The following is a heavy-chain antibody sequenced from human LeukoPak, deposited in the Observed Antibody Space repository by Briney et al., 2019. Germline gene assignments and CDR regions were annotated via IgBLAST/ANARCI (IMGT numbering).Heavy chain of an antibody. CDR2: ISGSGGST. J-gene: IGHJ4*02. V-gene: IGHV3-23*01. Sequence: PGGSLRLSCAASGFTFSSYAMSWARQAPGKGLEWVSAISGSGGSTYYADSVKGRFTISRDNSKDTLYLQMNSLRAEDTAVYYCAKDAEAVAGTSGLFDYWGQGTLVTVSS. CDR3: AKDAEAVAGTSGLFDY. CDR1: GFTFSSYA. D-gene: IGHD6-19*01.